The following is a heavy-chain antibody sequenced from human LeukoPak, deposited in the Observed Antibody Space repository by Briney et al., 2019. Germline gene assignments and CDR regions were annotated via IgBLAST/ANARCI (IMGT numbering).Heavy chain of an antibody. V-gene: IGHV3-15*01. CDR3: PTDGGGSGWRH. Sequence: GGSLRLSCVASGFSFNKAWMSWVRQAPGKGLEWVARIKSISDGGTTDYAAPVKGRFSISRDDSRNMLYLQMNSLKTEDTAVYYCPTDGGGSGWRHWGQGTLVTVSS. CDR2: IKSISDGGTT. D-gene: IGHD6-19*01. J-gene: IGHJ4*02. CDR1: GFSFNKAW.